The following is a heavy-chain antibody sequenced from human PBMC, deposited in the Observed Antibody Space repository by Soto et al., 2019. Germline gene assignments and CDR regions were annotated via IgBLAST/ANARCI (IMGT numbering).Heavy chain of an antibody. Sequence: ASVKVSCKASGGTFSSYAISWVRQAPGQGLEWMGGIIPIFGTANYAQKFQGRVTITADESTSTAYMELSSLRSEDTAVYYCARIRVTAATTGWHYGMDVWGPGYTGAVS. V-gene: IGHV1-69*13. CDR1: GGTFSSYA. CDR3: ARIRVTAATTGWHYGMDV. D-gene: IGHD4-17*01. J-gene: IGHJ6*02. CDR2: IIPIFGTA.